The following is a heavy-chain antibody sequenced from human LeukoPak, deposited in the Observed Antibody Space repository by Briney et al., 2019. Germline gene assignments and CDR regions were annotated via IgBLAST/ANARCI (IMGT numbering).Heavy chain of an antibody. J-gene: IGHJ6*03. CDR1: GGSISSSSYY. CDR3: ASQYSSTTYYYYYYMDV. CDR2: IYYSGST. V-gene: IGHV4-39*07. D-gene: IGHD6-13*01. Sequence: PSETLSLTCTVSGGSISSSSYYWGWIRQPPGKGLEWIESIYYSGSTYYNPSLKSRVTISVDTSKNQFSLKLSSVTAADTAVYYCASQYSSTTYYYYYYMDVWGKGTTVTVSS.